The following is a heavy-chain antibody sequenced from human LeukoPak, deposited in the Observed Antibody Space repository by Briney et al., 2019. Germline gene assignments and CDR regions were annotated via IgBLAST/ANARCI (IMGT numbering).Heavy chain of an antibody. J-gene: IGHJ4*02. CDR1: GYTLTELS. CDR3: ARGGRDYYDSSGYYRDDY. D-gene: IGHD3-22*01. CDR2: ISAYNGNT. Sequence: ASVKVSCTVSGYTLTELSMHWVRQAPGQGLEWMGWISAYNGNTNYAQKLQGRVTMTTDTSTSTAYMELRSLRSDDTAVYYCARGGRDYYDSSGYYRDDYWGQGTLVTVSS. V-gene: IGHV1-18*01.